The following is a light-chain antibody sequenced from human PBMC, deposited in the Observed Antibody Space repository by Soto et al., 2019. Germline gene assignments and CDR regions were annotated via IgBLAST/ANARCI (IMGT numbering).Light chain of an antibody. Sequence: EIVLTQSPGTLSLTPGERATLSCRASQSVSSSNLAWYQQKPGQAPRLLIYGASSRATGIPDRFSGSGSGTDFTLTISRLEPEDFAVYYCQQYGSSPIAFGQGTKVDIK. CDR1: QSVSSSN. J-gene: IGKJ1*01. CDR3: QQYGSSPIA. V-gene: IGKV3-20*01. CDR2: GAS.